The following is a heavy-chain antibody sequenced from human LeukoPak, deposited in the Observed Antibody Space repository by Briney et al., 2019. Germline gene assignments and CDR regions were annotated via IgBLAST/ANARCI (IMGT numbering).Heavy chain of an antibody. CDR3: ARGNGGSPYDAFAI. D-gene: IGHD1-26*01. J-gene: IGHJ3*02. CDR1: GYTFTGYY. CDR2: INPDSGGT. Sequence: ASVKVSCKASGYTFTGYYMHWVRQAPGQGLEWMGWINPDSGGTNYAQKFQGRVTLTRDTSISTAYMELSSLRSDDTAMYYCARGNGGSPYDAFAIWGQGTMVTVSS. V-gene: IGHV1-2*02.